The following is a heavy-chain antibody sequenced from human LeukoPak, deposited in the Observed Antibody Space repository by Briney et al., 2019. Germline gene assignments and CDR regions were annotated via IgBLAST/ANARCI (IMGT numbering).Heavy chain of an antibody. J-gene: IGHJ3*02. CDR2: IRYDGSNK. V-gene: IGHV3-30*02. D-gene: IGHD5-18*01. CDR1: GFTFSSYG. CDR3: AKGMSAMAKSDAFDI. Sequence: PGGSLRLSCVASGFTFSSYGMHWVRQAPGKGLEWVAFIRYDGSNKYYADSVKGRFTISRDNSKNTLYLQMNSLRAEDTAVYYCAKGMSAMAKSDAFDIWGQGTMVTVSS.